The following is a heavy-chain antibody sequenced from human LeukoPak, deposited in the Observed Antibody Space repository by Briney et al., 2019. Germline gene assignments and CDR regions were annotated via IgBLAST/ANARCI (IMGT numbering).Heavy chain of an antibody. J-gene: IGHJ4*02. CDR1: GLTFSKYW. D-gene: IGHD1-26*01. CDR2: INSDGSST. Sequence: PGGSLRLSCAASGLTFSKYWMHWVRQAPGKWLVWVSHINSDGSSTAYADSVKGRFTISRDNAKNTLYLQMNSLRADDTAVYYCASGSYYNDYWGQGTLVTVSS. CDR3: ASGSYYNDY. V-gene: IGHV3-74*01.